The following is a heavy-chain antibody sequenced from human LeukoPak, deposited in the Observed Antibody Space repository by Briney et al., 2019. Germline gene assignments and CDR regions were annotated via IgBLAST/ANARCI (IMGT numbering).Heavy chain of an antibody. CDR2: ISFSGSNK. D-gene: IGHD3-22*01. CDR1: GVTFRMYA. J-gene: IGHJ4*02. CDR3: ARDSYTAGYYYDSSGYLDY. V-gene: IGHV3-30-3*01. Sequence: GSSLRPSRALLGVTFRMYAMLVGPSAPPGGALCGAVISFSGSNKYYADPVKGRFTISRDNSKNTLYLQMNSLRAEDTAVYYCARDSYTAGYYYDSSGYLDYWGQGTLVTVSS.